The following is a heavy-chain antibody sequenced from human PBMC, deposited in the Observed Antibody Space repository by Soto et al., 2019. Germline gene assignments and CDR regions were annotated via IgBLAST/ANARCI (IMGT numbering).Heavy chain of an antibody. CDR1: NYTFTYYG. D-gene: IGHD2-15*01. J-gene: IGHJ4*02. CDR2: ISAYSGYT. Sequence: QVHLEQSGVEVKKPGASVKVSCKASNYTFTYYGISWVRQAPGQGLEWTGWISAYSGYTNYAQNLQGRGFMTTDTSTNTAYLELRSLRSDDTAMYYCARDYCSGPKCSRYNYFDFWGQGTLITVSS. V-gene: IGHV1-18*04. CDR3: ARDYCSGPKCSRYNYFDF.